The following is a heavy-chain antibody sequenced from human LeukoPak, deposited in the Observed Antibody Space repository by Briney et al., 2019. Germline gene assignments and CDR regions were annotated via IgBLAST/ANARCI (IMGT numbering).Heavy chain of an antibody. CDR2: IRYDGDNK. Sequence: GGSLRLSCAASAFTFSSYGMHWVRQAPGKGLEWVAFIRYDGDNKYYADSVKGRFTISRDNSKNTLYLQMNSLRAEDTAVYYCARDYGGSSPFDYWGQGTLVTVSS. CDR1: AFTFSSYG. CDR3: ARDYGGSSPFDY. D-gene: IGHD4-23*01. J-gene: IGHJ4*02. V-gene: IGHV3-30*02.